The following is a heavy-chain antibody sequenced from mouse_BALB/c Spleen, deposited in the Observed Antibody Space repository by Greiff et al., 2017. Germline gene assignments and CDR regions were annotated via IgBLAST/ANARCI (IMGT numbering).Heavy chain of an antibody. J-gene: IGHJ4*01. D-gene: IGHD1-1*01. Sequence: QVQLQQSGAELMKPGASVKISCKATGYTFSSYWIEWVKQRPGHGLEWIGEILPGSGSTNYNEKFKGKATFTADTSSNTAYMQLSSLTSADSAVYYCARQGRFYAMDYWGQGTSVTVSS. V-gene: IGHV1-9*01. CDR1: GYTFSSYW. CDR2: ILPGSGST. CDR3: ARQGRFYAMDY.